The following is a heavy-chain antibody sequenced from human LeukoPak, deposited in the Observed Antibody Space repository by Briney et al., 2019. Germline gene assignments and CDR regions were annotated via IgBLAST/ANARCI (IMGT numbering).Heavy chain of an antibody. D-gene: IGHD5-12*01. J-gene: IGHJ4*02. V-gene: IGHV4-34*01. CDR3: AVRIGRGYRL. CDR1: GGSISSYY. Sequence: SETLSLTCTVSGGSISSYYWSWIRQPPGKGLEWIGEINHSGSTNYNPSLKSRVTISVDTSKNQFSLKLSSVTAADTAVYYCAVRIGRGYRLWGQGTLVTVSS. CDR2: INHSGST.